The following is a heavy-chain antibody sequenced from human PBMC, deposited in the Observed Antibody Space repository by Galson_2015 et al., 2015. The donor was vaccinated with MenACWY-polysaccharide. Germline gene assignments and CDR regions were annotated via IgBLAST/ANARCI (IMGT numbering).Heavy chain of an antibody. Sequence: SLRLSCAASGFSFSTYWMSWVRQAPGKGLEWVANINQGETEERYVDSVKGRFTISRDNAQNSVYLQMNGLRAEDTAVYYCARPSSGCSYYNDWGQGTLVTVSS. V-gene: IGHV3-7*01. CDR2: INQGETEE. J-gene: IGHJ4*02. D-gene: IGHD2-15*01. CDR1: GFSFSTYW. CDR3: ARPSSGCSYYND.